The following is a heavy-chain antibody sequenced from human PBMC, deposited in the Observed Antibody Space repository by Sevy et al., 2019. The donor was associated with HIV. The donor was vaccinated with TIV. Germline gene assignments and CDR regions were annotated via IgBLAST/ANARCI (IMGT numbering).Heavy chain of an antibody. CDR3: AKADFSLLLPNQNYYYYYGLDV. Sequence: GGSLRLSCVASGFTFSSHGLHWVRQAPGKGLEWVAFISNDGSNKYYVDSVKGRFTISRDNSKNTLSLQMNSLRAEDTAVYYCAKADFSLLLPNQNYYYYYGLDVWGQGTTVTVSS. J-gene: IGHJ6*02. CDR2: ISNDGSNK. V-gene: IGHV3-30*18. D-gene: IGHD2-21*01. CDR1: GFTFSSHG.